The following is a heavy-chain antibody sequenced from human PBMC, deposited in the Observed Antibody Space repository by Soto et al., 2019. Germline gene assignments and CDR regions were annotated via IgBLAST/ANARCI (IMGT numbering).Heavy chain of an antibody. CDR1: NESLTTYG. CDR2: VSGYSGHS. D-gene: IGHD6-6*01. J-gene: IGHJ6*04. V-gene: IGHV1-18*01. Sequence: QVHLVQSGAEVKKPGASVKVSCKASNESLTTYGISWVRQAPGEGLEWMGWVSGYSGHSSCAQAFHDRVIMTTDTSKIPAYRELRRLTSVDSAVYFCARESSSSGDYYGMDVWGEGTTVTVSS. CDR3: ARESSSSGDYYGMDV.